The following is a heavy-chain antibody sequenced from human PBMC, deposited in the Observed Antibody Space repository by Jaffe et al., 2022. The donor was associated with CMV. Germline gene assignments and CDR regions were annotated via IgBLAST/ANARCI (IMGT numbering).Heavy chain of an antibody. CDR1: GYSFTSYW. J-gene: IGHJ6*03. V-gene: IGHV5-10-1*03. D-gene: IGHD6-13*01. CDR2: IDPSDSYT. CDR3: ARLAAAGTYISYYYYMDV. Sequence: EVQLVQSGAEVKKPGESLRISCKGSGYSFTSYWISWVRQMPGKGLEWMGRIDPSDSYTNYSPSFQGHVTISADKSISTAYLQWSSLKASDTAMYYCARLAAAGTYISYYYYMDVWGKGTTVTVSS.